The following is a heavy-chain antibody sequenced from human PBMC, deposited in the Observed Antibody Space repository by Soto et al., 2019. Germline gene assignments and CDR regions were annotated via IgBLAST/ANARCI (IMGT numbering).Heavy chain of an antibody. J-gene: IGHJ5*02. CDR2: INHSGST. CDR1: GGSFSGYY. Sequence: SETLSLTCAVYGGSFSGYYWSWIRQPPGKGLEWIGEINHSGSTNYNPSLKSRVTISVDTSKNQFSLKLSSVTAADTAVYYCARGRVWGVRGVGYNWFDPWGQGTLVTVSS. V-gene: IGHV4-34*01. CDR3: ARGRVWGVRGVGYNWFDP. D-gene: IGHD3-10*01.